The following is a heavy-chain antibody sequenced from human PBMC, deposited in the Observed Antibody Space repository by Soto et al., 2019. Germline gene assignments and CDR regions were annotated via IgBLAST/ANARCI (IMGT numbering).Heavy chain of an antibody. Sequence: SETLSLTCAVYGGSFSGYYWSWIRQPPGKGLEWIGEINHSGSTNYNPSLKSRVTISVDTSKNQFSLKLSSVTAADTAVFYCARSAKKTWLPDFWGQGTLVTVSS. V-gene: IGHV4-34*01. CDR1: GGSFSGYY. CDR3: ARSAKKTWLPDF. CDR2: INHSGST. D-gene: IGHD5-12*01. J-gene: IGHJ1*01.